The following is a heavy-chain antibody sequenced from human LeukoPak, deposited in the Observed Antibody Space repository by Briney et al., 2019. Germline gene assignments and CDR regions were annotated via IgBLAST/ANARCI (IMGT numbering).Heavy chain of an antibody. CDR1: GYTFSSYG. CDR2: ISAYNGNT. CDR3: ARDQGIYNHRIIDS. V-gene: IGHV1-18*01. D-gene: IGHD5-12*01. J-gene: IGHJ4*02. Sequence: ASVKVSCKASGYTFSSYGISWVRQAPEQGLEWMRWISAYNGNTNFAQEFQGRVTMTTDTSTSTASMELRSLRSDDTAVYYCARDQGIYNHRIIDSWGQGTLVTVSS.